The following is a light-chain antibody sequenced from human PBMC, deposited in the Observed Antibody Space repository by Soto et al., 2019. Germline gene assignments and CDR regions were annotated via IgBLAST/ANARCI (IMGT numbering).Light chain of an antibody. CDR2: ATS. J-gene: IGKJ4*01. CDR1: QGVSSNF. Sequence: EIVLTQSPGTLSLSPGERATLSCRASQGVSSNFIACYQQIPGQAPRLLIYATSTRATGIPDRFSGSESGADFTLTVNRLEPEDFAVYYCQQYVSSPLTFGGGTKVEIK. CDR3: QQYVSSPLT. V-gene: IGKV3-20*01.